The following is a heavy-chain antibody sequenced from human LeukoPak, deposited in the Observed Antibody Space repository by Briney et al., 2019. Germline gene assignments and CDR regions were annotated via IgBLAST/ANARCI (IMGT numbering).Heavy chain of an antibody. D-gene: IGHD3-10*01. CDR2: IYPGDSDT. V-gene: IGHV5-51*01. J-gene: IGHJ4*02. CDR3: ARAFYGWGSYSRPLGY. CDR1: GYSFTSYW. Sequence: LGESLKISCKGSGYSFTSYWIGWVRQMPGKGLEWMGIIYPGDSDTRYSPSFQGQVTISADKSLSTAYLQWSSLKASDTSMYYCARAFYGWGSYSRPLGYWGQGTLVTVSS.